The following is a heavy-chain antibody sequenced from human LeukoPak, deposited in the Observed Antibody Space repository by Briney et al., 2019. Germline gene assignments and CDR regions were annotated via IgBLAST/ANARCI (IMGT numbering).Heavy chain of an antibody. D-gene: IGHD3-10*01. V-gene: IGHV1-18*01. CDR1: GYTFTSYG. J-gene: IGHJ4*02. Sequence: GASVKVSCKASGYTFTSYGISWVRQAPGHGLEWMGWISAYNGKTNYAQKLQGRVTMTTDTSTSTAQMELRSLRSDDTAVYYCARTGYGSGSYYNVPGVPIDYWGQGTLVTVSS. CDR3: ARTGYGSGSYYNVPGVPIDY. CDR2: ISAYNGKT.